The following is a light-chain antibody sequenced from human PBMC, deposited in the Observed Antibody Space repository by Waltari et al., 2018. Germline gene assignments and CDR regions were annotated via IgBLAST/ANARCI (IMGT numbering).Light chain of an antibody. CDR1: SSDVGAYNN. CDR3: CSYAGSYTDVV. V-gene: IGLV2-11*01. J-gene: IGLJ2*01. CDR2: DVS. Sequence: QLSLTQPRPISGSPGPPVTLSCTGTSSDVGAYNNVHWYQQHPGKALKLMIYDVSKRPSGVPDRFSGSKSGNTASLTISGLQAEDEADYYCCSYAGSYTDVVFGGGTKLTVL.